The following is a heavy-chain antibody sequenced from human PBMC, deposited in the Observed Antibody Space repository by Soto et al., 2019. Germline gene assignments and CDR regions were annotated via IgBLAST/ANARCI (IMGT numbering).Heavy chain of an antibody. CDR1: GGSISTSY. CDR2: IYDSGST. D-gene: IGHD6-13*01. J-gene: IGHJ5*02. Sequence: SETLSLTCTVSGGSISTSYWSWIRQPPGKGLEWIAYIYDSGSTNYNPSLKSRVTISVDTSKNQFSLKLTSVTAPDTAVYYCARAYSSSSLFDPWGQGTLVTVSS. V-gene: IGHV4-59*01. CDR3: ARAYSSSSLFDP.